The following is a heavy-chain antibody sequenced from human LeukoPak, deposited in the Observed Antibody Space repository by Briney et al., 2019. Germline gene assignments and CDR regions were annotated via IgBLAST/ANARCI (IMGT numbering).Heavy chain of an antibody. V-gene: IGHV4-31*03. CDR3: AKGGYYYGVDY. J-gene: IGHJ4*02. Sequence: PSETLSLTCTVSGGSISSGGYYWSWIRQHPGKGLEWIGYIYYSGSTYYNPSFKSRVTISVDTSKNQFSLKLSSVTAADTAVYYCAKGGYYYGVDYWGQGTLVTVSS. CDR2: IYYSGST. D-gene: IGHD3-22*01. CDR1: GGSISSGGYY.